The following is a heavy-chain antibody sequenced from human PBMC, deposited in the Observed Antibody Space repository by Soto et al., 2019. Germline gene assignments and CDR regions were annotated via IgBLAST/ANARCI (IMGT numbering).Heavy chain of an antibody. Sequence: EVQLVESGGSLVKPGGSLRLSCAASGFSFRNAWMSWVRQAPGKGLEWVGRIKSKTDGGTTDYAAPVKGRFTISRDNSKNTLYLQMNSLKTQDTAAYYCRLDYFYYGMDVWGQGTTVTVSS. CDR2: IKSKTDGGTT. CDR1: GFSFRNAW. J-gene: IGHJ6*02. CDR3: RLDYFYYGMDV. V-gene: IGHV3-15*01.